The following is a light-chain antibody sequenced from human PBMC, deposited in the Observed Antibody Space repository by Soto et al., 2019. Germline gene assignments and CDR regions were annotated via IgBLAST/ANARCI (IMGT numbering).Light chain of an antibody. Sequence: QSALTQPASVSGSPGQSITISCTGTSCDVGLYDYVSWYQQHPGKAPRLMIYAVSNRPSGVSNRFSASKSGNTASLFISGLQAGDEADYYCSSYTSDSSYVFGSGTKVTVL. J-gene: IGLJ1*01. CDR1: SCDVGLYDY. CDR2: AVS. CDR3: SSYTSDSSYV. V-gene: IGLV2-14*01.